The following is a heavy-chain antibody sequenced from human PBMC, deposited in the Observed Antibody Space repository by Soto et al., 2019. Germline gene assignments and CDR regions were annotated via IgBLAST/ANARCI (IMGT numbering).Heavy chain of an antibody. J-gene: IGHJ6*03. CDR1: GFTFSNAW. D-gene: IGHD3-3*01. V-gene: IGHV3-15*01. CDR2: IKSKTDGGTT. CDR3: TTDINDFWSGYYTPTHPMFPMDV. Sequence: PGGSLRLSCAASGFTFSNAWMSWVRQAPGKGLEWVCRIKSKTDGGTTDYAAPVKGRFTISRDDSKNTLYLQMNSLKTEDTAVYYCTTDINDFWSGYYTPTHPMFPMDVWGKGTTVTVSS.